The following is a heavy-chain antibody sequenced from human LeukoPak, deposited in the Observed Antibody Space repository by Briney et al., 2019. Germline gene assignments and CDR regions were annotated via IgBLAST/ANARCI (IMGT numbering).Heavy chain of an antibody. Sequence: PGGSLRLSCAASGFTFSSYWMSWVRQPPGKGLEWIGSIYYSGTTYYNPSLESRVTISVDTSKNQFSLKLSSVTAADTAVYYCSRDGSSWPTEGWFDPWGQGTLVTVPS. J-gene: IGHJ5*02. CDR3: SRDGSSWPTEGWFDP. CDR2: IYYSGTT. CDR1: GFTFSSYW. V-gene: IGHV4-39*07. D-gene: IGHD6-13*01.